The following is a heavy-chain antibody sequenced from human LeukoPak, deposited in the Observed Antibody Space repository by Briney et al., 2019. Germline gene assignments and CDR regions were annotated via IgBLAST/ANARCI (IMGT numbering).Heavy chain of an antibody. D-gene: IGHD2-21*01. V-gene: IGHV1-2*02. Sequence: GASVKVSCKASGYSFTAYYIHWVRQAPGQGLECMGWINPNSGGANYAQKFQGRVTMTRDTSISTAYMELSRLRSDDTAVYYCARDQSVTVVIGLHYYYYGMDVWGQGTTVTVSS. CDR1: GYSFTAYY. CDR3: ARDQSVTVVIGLHYYYYGMDV. CDR2: INPNSGGA. J-gene: IGHJ6*02.